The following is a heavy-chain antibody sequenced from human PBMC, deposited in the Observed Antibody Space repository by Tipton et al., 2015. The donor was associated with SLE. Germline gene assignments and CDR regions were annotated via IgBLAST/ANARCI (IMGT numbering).Heavy chain of an antibody. J-gene: IGHJ6*02. CDR1: GFTFSSYW. V-gene: IGHV3-7*01. Sequence: SLRLSCAASGFTFSSYWMSWVRQAPGKGLEWVANIKQDGSNKYYADSVKGRFTISRDNSKNTLYLQMNSLRAEDTAVYYCAKDGDVVVVAASDYYGMDVWGQGTTVTVSS. CDR3: AKDGDVVVVAASDYYGMDV. CDR2: IKQDGSNK. D-gene: IGHD2-15*01.